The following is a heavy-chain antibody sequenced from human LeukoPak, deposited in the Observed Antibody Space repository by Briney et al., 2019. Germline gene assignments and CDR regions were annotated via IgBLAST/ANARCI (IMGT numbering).Heavy chain of an antibody. D-gene: IGHD3-10*01. Sequence: SETLSLTCAVYGGSFSGYYWSWIRQPPAKGLEWIGEINHSGSTNYNPSLKSRVTISVDTSKNQFSLNLSSVIAADTAVYYCVYGSGNYYPDFDYWGQGTLVTVSS. CDR2: INHSGST. J-gene: IGHJ4*02. V-gene: IGHV4-34*01. CDR3: VYGSGNYYPDFDY. CDR1: GGSFSGYY.